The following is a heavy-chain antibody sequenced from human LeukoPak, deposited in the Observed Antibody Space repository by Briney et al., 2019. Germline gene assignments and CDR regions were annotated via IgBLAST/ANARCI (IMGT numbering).Heavy chain of an antibody. D-gene: IGHD5-24*01. CDR3: AKGDDIGKHPTRAYYFDT. Sequence: GGSLRLSCAASGFTFSRHAMSWVRQAPGKGLEWVSTTGLNSVNTLCAESVQGRFSISRDNSKNTLDLQMDNLRVDDTAVYYCAKGDDIGKHPTRAYYFDTWGKGTLVTVSS. J-gene: IGHJ4*02. CDR1: GFTFSRHA. V-gene: IGHV3-23*01. CDR2: TGLNSVNT.